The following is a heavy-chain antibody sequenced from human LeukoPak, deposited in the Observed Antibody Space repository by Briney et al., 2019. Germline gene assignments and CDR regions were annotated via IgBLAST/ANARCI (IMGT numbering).Heavy chain of an antibody. Sequence: SETLSLTCAVYGGSFSGYYWSWIRQPPGKGLEWIGEINHSGSTNYNPSLKSRVTISVDTSKTQFSLKLRSVTAADTAVYYCARDPSGYYFDYWGQGTLVTVSS. CDR1: GGSFSGYY. CDR2: INHSGST. J-gene: IGHJ4*02. CDR3: ARDPSGYYFDY. V-gene: IGHV4-34*01. D-gene: IGHD6-25*01.